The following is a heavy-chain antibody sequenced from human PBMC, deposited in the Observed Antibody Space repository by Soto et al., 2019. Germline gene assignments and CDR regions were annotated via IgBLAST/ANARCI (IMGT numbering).Heavy chain of an antibody. Sequence: PSETLSLTCTVSGDSISSYYWSWIRQPPGKGLEWIGYVYYGGSTNYNPSLKSRVTISVGTSKNQFSLKLSSVTAADTAVYYCARSKSGSYFRYWGQGTLVTVSS. CDR3: ARSKSGSYFRY. J-gene: IGHJ4*02. V-gene: IGHV4-59*01. D-gene: IGHD1-26*01. CDR2: VYYGGST. CDR1: GDSISSYY.